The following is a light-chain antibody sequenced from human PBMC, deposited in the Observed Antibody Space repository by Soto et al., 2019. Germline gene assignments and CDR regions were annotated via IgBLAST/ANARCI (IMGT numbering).Light chain of an antibody. V-gene: IGKV1-39*01. CDR1: QSISTY. J-gene: IGKJ1*01. CDR2: AAS. Sequence: TQSPVTLSLSPWERVTITCRASQSISTYLNWYQQKPGKAPKLLIYAASNLQSGVPSRFSGSGSGTHFTLTITSLQPEDFATYYCQQSHSPPRTFGQGTKVDIK. CDR3: QQSHSPPRT.